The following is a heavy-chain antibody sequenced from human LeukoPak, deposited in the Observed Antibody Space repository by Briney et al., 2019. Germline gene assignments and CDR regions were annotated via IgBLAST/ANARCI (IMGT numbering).Heavy chain of an antibody. CDR1: GFAFSSYA. CDR2: ISTSGGST. CDR3: AKTPLGYCSGGSCYSGY. Sequence: GGSLRLSCAASGFAFSSYAMSWVRQAPGKGLEWVSGISTSGGSTYYADSVKGRFTISRDNSKNTLYLQMNSLRAEDTAVYYCAKTPLGYCSGGSCYSGYWGQGTLVTVSS. J-gene: IGHJ4*02. V-gene: IGHV3-23*01. D-gene: IGHD2-15*01.